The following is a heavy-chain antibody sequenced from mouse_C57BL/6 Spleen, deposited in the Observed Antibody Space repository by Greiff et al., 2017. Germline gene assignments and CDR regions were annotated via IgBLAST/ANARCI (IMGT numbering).Heavy chain of an antibody. Sequence: EVQLQQSGPELVKPGASVKISCKASGYTFTDYYMNWVKQSHGKSLEWIGDINPNNGGTSYNQKFKGKATLTVDKSSSTAYMGLRSLTSEDSAVYYCARGDYHGSSYYFDYWGQGTTLTVSS. V-gene: IGHV1-26*01. CDR3: ARGDYHGSSYYFDY. J-gene: IGHJ2*01. CDR1: GYTFTDYY. D-gene: IGHD1-1*01. CDR2: INPNNGGT.